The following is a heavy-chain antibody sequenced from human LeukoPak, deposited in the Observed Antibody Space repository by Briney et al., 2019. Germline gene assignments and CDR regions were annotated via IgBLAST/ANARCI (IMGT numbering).Heavy chain of an antibody. D-gene: IGHD5-18*01. CDR2: ISAYNGNT. V-gene: IGHV1-18*04. CDR1: GYTFTDYY. J-gene: IGHJ5*02. Sequence: ASVKVSCKASGYTFTDYYIHWVRQAPGQGLEWMGWISAYNGNTNYAQKLQGRVTMTTDTSTSTAYMELRSLRSDDTAVYYCARDKQLLFDPWGQGTLVTVSS. CDR3: ARDKQLLFDP.